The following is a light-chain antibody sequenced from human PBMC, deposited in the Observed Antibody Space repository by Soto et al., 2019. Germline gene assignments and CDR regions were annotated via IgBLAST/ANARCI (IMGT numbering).Light chain of an antibody. Sequence: QSALTQPASVSGSPGQSITISCTGTSSDVGGYKVVSWYQQHPGKAPKLMIYEVSNRPSGVSNRFSGSKSGNTASLTISGLQAEDEADYYCSSYTTSSTLVFGGGTKLTVL. J-gene: IGLJ3*02. CDR2: EVS. V-gene: IGLV2-14*01. CDR3: SSYTTSSTLV. CDR1: SSDVGGYKV.